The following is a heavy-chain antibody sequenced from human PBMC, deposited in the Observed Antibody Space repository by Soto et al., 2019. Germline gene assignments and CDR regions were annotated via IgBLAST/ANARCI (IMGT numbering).Heavy chain of an antibody. J-gene: IGHJ4*02. D-gene: IGHD3-16*01. CDR3: AKAYFVWSSEQPYYFDY. Sequence: EVQLLDSGGGLVQPGGSLRLSCAASGFTFSNYAMTWVRQGPGKGLEWVSGISGSGGRSYYADSVKGRFTISRDNSNSTLYLPMNSLKAEDTAVYYCAKAYFVWSSEQPYYFDYWGQGTLVTVSS. V-gene: IGHV3-23*01. CDR1: GFTFSNYA. CDR2: ISGSGGRS.